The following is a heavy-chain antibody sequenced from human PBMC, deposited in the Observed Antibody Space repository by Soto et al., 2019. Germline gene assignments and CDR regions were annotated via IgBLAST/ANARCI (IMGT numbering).Heavy chain of an antibody. CDR3: ARDSPYSSSWNHYFDY. V-gene: IGHV1-18*01. CDR2: ISAYNGNT. Sequence: ASVKVSCKASGYTFTSYGISWVRQAPGQGLEWMGWISAYNGNTNYAQKLQGRVTMTTDTSASTAYMELRSLRSEDTAVYYCARDSPYSSSWNHYFDYWGQGTLVTVSS. J-gene: IGHJ4*02. CDR1: GYTFTSYG. D-gene: IGHD6-13*01.